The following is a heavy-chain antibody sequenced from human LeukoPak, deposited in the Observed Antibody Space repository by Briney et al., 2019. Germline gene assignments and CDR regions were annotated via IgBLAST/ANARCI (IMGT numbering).Heavy chain of an antibody. Sequence: GGSLRLSCAASGFTFSNAWMSWVRQAPGKGLEWVGRIKSKTDGGTTDYAAPVKGRFTISRDDSKNSLYLQMNSLKTEDTAVYYCTTAAYYGSGSYSDWGQGTLVTVSS. CDR3: TTAAYYGSGSYSD. J-gene: IGHJ4*02. CDR2: IKSKTDGGTT. CDR1: GFTFSNAW. D-gene: IGHD3-10*01. V-gene: IGHV3-15*01.